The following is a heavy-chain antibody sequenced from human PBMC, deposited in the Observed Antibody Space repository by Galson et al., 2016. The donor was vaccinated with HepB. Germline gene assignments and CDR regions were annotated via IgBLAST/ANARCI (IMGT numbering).Heavy chain of an antibody. D-gene: IGHD1-7*01. Sequence: SLRLSCAASGFVFSNFGLRWVRQAPGKGLEWVASISTRRTTYYSDSVQGRFTISRDNSNNTLYLQMNSLRAEDTAVYYCAKDHHWNYVHSYYGMDLWGQGTTVTVSS. J-gene: IGHJ6*02. V-gene: IGHV3-23*01. CDR2: ISTRRTT. CDR1: GFVFSNFG. CDR3: AKDHHWNYVHSYYGMDL.